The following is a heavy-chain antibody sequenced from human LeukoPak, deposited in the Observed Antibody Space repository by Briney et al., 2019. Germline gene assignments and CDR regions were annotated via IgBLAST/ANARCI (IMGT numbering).Heavy chain of an antibody. CDR3: AKDAMITFGETTDFDY. D-gene: IGHD3-16*01. V-gene: IGHV3-30*02. CDR1: GVTFSSYG. Sequence: PGGSLRLSCAASGVTFSSYGMHWVRQAPGKGLEWVAFIRYDGSNKYYADSVKGRFTISRDNSKNTLYLQMNSLSAEDTAVYYCAKDAMITFGETTDFDYWGQGTLVTVSS. CDR2: IRYDGSNK. J-gene: IGHJ4*02.